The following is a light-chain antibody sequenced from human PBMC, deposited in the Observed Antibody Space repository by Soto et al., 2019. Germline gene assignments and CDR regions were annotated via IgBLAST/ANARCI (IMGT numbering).Light chain of an antibody. V-gene: IGKV3-20*01. CDR3: QQYGASPDT. Sequence: EIVLTQSPCTLSLSPGDRATLSCRASQSVSSSYLAWYQQKPGHAPMLLIYGASSKATGIPDRFSGSGSGTDFTLTISRLEPEDFAVYYCQQYGASPDTFGRGTKLEIK. CDR2: GAS. J-gene: IGKJ2*01. CDR1: QSVSSSY.